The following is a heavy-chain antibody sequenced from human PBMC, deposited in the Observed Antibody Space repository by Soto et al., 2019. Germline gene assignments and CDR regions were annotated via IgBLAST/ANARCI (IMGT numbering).Heavy chain of an antibody. D-gene: IGHD3-10*01. V-gene: IGHV1-69*13. Sequence: SVKVSCKASGGTFSSYAISWVRQAPGQGLEWMGGIIPIFGTANYAQKFQGRVTITADESTSTAYMELSSLRSEDTAVYYCARDSGLPDPYYYYGMDVWGQGTTVTVSS. CDR3: ARDSGLPDPYYYYGMDV. CDR2: IIPIFGTA. CDR1: GGTFSSYA. J-gene: IGHJ6*02.